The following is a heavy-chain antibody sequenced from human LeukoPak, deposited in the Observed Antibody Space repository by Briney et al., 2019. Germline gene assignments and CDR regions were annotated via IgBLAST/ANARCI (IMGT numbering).Heavy chain of an antibody. J-gene: IGHJ6*03. Sequence: PGGSLRLSSVASGVSFSSYGMNWGRRAPGKGVEWGSYIMSSGTTIYAADSVKGRFTISRDNAKNSLYLQMNSRRGEDTAVYYCAREGTYGSGDHYHYYMDVWGRGTTVTVSS. V-gene: IGHV3-48*01. D-gene: IGHD3-10*01. CDR3: AREGTYGSGDHYHYYMDV. CDR1: GVSFSSYG. CDR2: IMSSGTTI.